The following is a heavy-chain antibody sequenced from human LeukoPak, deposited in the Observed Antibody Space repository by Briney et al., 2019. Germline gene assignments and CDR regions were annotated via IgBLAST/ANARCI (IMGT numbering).Heavy chain of an antibody. D-gene: IGHD3-22*01. CDR2: IYYSGAS. J-gene: IGHJ3*02. V-gene: IGHV4-39*01. CDR1: SGSISGSTYY. Sequence: SETLSLTCIVSSGSISGSTYYWGWVRQPPGKGLEWIGSIYYSGASYYNPSLKSRVIISVDTSKNQFSLKLSSVTAADTAVFYCARHYYDSSGYYLEGFDIWGQGTMVTVSS. CDR3: ARHYYDSSGYYLEGFDI.